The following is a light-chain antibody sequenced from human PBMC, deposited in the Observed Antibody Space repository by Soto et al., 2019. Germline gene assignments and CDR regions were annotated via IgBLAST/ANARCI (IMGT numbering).Light chain of an antibody. V-gene: IGKV3-20*01. J-gene: IGKJ1*01. CDR2: GAS. CDR3: QQYNSYSRT. Sequence: EIVLTQSPGTLSLSPGERATLSCRASQSVSSSYLAWYQHKPGQAPRLLIYGASSRATGIPDRFSGSGSGTDFTLTISSLQPDDFATYYCQQYNSYSRTFGQGTKVDIK. CDR1: QSVSSSY.